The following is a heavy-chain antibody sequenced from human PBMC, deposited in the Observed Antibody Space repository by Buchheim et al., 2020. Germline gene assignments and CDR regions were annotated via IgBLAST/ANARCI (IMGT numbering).Heavy chain of an antibody. CDR3: VKNSGWFNT. Sequence: EFQLLDSGGDLVQPGRSLRLSCVASGFPFGNTDMSWVRQAPGKGLEWVSTISGQSDTTDYADYVRGRFTISRDNSKNTVHLQLNSLRVEDTAVYYCVKNSGWFNTWGPGTL. CDR1: GFPFGNTD. J-gene: IGHJ5*02. V-gene: IGHV3-23*01. CDR2: ISGQSDTT. D-gene: IGHD1-26*01.